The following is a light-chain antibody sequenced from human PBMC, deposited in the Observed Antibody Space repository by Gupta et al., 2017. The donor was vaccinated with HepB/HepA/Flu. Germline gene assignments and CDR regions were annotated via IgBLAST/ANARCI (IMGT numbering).Light chain of an antibody. Sequence: EIVLTQSPGTLSLSPGARATFSCGASQSIPANYLVWYQQQAGQTPRLLIYSGSTRATGVPDRFSGSGFGTDFTLTISRLEPEDFAVYYCQQHGSSPFTFGQGTKLE. J-gene: IGKJ2*01. CDR2: SGS. V-gene: IGKV3-20*01. CDR3: QQHGSSPFT. CDR1: QSIPANY.